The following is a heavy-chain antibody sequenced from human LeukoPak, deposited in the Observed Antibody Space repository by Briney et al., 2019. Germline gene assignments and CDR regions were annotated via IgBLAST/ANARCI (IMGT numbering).Heavy chain of an antibody. D-gene: IGHD3-10*01. CDR2: IYNSGTS. V-gene: IGHV4-59*13. CDR3: ARGSVLLSLEV. J-gene: IGHJ6*04. CDR1: VGSIGSYY. Sequence: SETLSLTCTVSVGSIGSYYWSWIRRPPGREREWIGYIYNSGTSNYNPSLQSRVTTSVDASKNQFSLKLSSVTAADTAVYYCARGSVLLSLEVWGKGTTVTISS.